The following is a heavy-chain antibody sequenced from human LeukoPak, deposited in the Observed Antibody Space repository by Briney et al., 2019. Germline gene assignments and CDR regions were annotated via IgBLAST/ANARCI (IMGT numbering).Heavy chain of an antibody. J-gene: IGHJ4*02. V-gene: IGHV1-69*13. Sequence: AASVKVSCKASGGTFSSYIISWVRQAPGQGLEWMGGIIPIFATAKCAQKFQGRVTITADESTSTAYMELSSLRSEDTAVYYCARPRYCSGGDCYNNFDYWGQGTLVTVSS. CDR2: IIPIFATA. CDR1: GGTFSSYI. CDR3: ARPRYCSGGDCYNNFDY. D-gene: IGHD2-15*01.